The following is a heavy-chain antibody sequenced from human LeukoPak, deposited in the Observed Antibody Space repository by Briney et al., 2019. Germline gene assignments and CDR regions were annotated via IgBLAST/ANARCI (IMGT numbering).Heavy chain of an antibody. Sequence: GGSLRLSCTASGFTFGDYAMSWVRQAPGKGLEWVSSISSSSSYIYYADSVKGRFTISRDNAKNSLYLQMNSLRAEDTAVYYCARDGYYYGSGEGYWGQGTLVTVSS. V-gene: IGHV3-21*01. CDR2: ISSSSSYI. D-gene: IGHD3-10*01. CDR3: ARDGYYYGSGEGY. CDR1: GFTFGDYA. J-gene: IGHJ4*02.